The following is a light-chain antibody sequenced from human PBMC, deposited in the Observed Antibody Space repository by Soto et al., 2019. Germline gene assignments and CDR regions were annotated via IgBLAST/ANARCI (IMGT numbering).Light chain of an antibody. CDR3: QQYNDWPLT. CDR1: QSVRTN. Sequence: DIVMTQSPATLSVSPGERATLSCRASQSVRTNLAWYQQKPGQTPRLLIYAASTRATCIPARFSGSGSGTEFTLTVSSLQSEDFAVYYCQQYNDWPLTVGGGTKVQMK. V-gene: IGKV3-15*01. CDR2: AAS. J-gene: IGKJ4*01.